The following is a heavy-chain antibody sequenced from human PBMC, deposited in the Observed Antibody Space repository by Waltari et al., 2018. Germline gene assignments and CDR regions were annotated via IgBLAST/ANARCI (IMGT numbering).Heavy chain of an antibody. CDR1: GYTFASYE. J-gene: IGHJ4*02. CDR3: ARLGATAY. D-gene: IGHD1-26*01. Sequence: QVQLVQSVAEVRKRGASVRESCKASGYTFASYEMHWVRQAPGQGLEWMGILNPSGGSTSYAEKFQVRVTMTRATSTRTVYMKRRRVRSEDAALYDCARLGATAYWGPGTLVTVSS. CDR2: LNPSGGST. V-gene: IGHV1-46*01.